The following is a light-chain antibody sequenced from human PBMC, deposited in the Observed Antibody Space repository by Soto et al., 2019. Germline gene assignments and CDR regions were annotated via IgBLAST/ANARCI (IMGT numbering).Light chain of an antibody. CDR2: GNS. Sequence: QSVLTQPPSVSGAPGQRVTTSCTWSGSNIGAGYDVHWYQQLPGTAPKLLIYGNSNRPSGVPDRFSGSKSGTSASLAITGLQAEYEAYYYCQSYDSSLSGVVFGGGTKVTVL. CDR1: GSNIGAGYD. CDR3: QSYDSSLSGVV. V-gene: IGLV1-40*01. J-gene: IGLJ2*01.